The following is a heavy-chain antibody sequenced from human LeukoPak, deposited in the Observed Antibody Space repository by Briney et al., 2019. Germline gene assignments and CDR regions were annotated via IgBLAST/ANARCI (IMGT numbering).Heavy chain of an antibody. J-gene: IGHJ5*02. V-gene: IGHV3-23*01. Sequence: GGSLRLSCAASGFTFSSYAMSWVRKAPGKGLEWVSAISGSGGSTYYADSVKGRFTISRENSKNTLYLQMNSLRAEDTAVYYCAKDIAAAGTNWFDPWGQGTLVTVSS. CDR2: ISGSGGST. CDR3: AKDIAAAGTNWFDP. D-gene: IGHD6-13*01. CDR1: GFTFSSYA.